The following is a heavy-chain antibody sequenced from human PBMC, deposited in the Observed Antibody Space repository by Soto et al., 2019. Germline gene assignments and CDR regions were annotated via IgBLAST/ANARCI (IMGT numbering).Heavy chain of an antibody. Sequence: GGSLRLSCAASGFTFDDYTMHWVRQAPGKGLEWVSLISWDGGSTYYADSVKGRFTISRDNSKNSLYLQMNSLRTEDTALYYCAKDISPYYDFWSGYDSYGMDVWGQGTTVTVSS. CDR3: AKDISPYYDFWSGYDSYGMDV. CDR1: GFTFDDYT. CDR2: ISWDGGST. D-gene: IGHD3-3*01. J-gene: IGHJ6*02. V-gene: IGHV3-43*01.